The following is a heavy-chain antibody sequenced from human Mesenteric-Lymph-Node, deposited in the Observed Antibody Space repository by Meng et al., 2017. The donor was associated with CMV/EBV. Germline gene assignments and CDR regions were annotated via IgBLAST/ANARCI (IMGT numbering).Heavy chain of an antibody. V-gene: IGHV3-30*02. CDR2: IRHDGSNE. Sequence: GESLKISCAASGFSFSSYGMYWVRQAPGKGLEWVTFIRHDGSNEKYVDSVKGRFTISRDNSKNTLYLQMNSLTTEDTAVYYCARGEAARLEVADYWGQGTLVTVSS. J-gene: IGHJ4*02. D-gene: IGHD6-6*01. CDR3: ARGEAARLEVADY. CDR1: GFSFSSYG.